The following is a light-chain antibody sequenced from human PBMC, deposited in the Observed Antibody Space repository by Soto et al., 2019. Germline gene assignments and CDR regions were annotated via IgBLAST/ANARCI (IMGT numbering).Light chain of an antibody. V-gene: IGKV1-5*03. J-gene: IGKJ1*01. CDR3: QQYNSRT. CDR2: KAS. CDR1: QSISSW. Sequence: IHMTHSPSTLSASLGYRFTITCRASQSISSWLAWYQRKPGKAPKLLIYKASNLESGVPSRFSGSGSGTEFTLTISSLQPDDFATYYCQQYNSRTFGQGTKVDIK.